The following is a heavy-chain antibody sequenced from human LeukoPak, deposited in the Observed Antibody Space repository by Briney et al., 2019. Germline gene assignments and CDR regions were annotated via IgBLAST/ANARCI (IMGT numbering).Heavy chain of an antibody. CDR1: GYTFNSYY. CDR2: IYPSGGST. Sequence: VASVKVSCKASGYTFNSYYMYWVRQAPGEGLEWMGIIYPSGGSTTYAQKFQGRVTMTSDTSTSTVHMEMNSLRSEDTAVYYCARASPRGLAAYYYYYIDVWGKGTTVTVSS. D-gene: IGHD3-10*01. V-gene: IGHV1-46*02. J-gene: IGHJ6*03. CDR3: ARASPRGLAAYYYYYIDV.